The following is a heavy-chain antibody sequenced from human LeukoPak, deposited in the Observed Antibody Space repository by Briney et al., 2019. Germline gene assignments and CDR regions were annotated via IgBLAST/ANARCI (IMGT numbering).Heavy chain of an antibody. CDR2: INPNSGGT. CDR3: ARTIRPGGPTVGF. Sequence: ASVKVSCKASGYTFTGYYMHWVRQAPGQGPEWMGWINPNSGGTNYAQKFQGRVTMTRDTSISTAYMELSRLRSDDTAVYYCARTIRPGGPTVGFWGQGTLVTVSS. CDR1: GYTFTGYY. D-gene: IGHD5-12*01. J-gene: IGHJ4*02. V-gene: IGHV1-2*02.